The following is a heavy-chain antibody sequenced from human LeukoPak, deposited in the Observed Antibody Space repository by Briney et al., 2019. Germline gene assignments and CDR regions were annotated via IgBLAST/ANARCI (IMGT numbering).Heavy chain of an antibody. CDR1: GFPFNSYW. CDR2: IYSGGST. D-gene: IGHD4-17*01. Sequence: PGGSLRLSCAASGFPFNSYWMSWVRQAPGKGLEWVSVIYSGGSTYYADSVKGRFTVSRDNSKNTLFLQMNSLRAEDTAVYYCARGSSDYGDYALGYWGQGTLVTVSS. CDR3: ARGSSDYGDYALGY. V-gene: IGHV3-53*01. J-gene: IGHJ4*02.